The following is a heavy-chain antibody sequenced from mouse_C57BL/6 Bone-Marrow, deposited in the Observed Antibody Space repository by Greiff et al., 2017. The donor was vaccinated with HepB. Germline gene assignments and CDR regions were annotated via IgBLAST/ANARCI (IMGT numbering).Heavy chain of an antibody. J-gene: IGHJ3*01. CDR2: ISYDGSN. CDR3: ARRDYERFAY. D-gene: IGHD2-4*01. V-gene: IGHV3-6*01. CDR1: GYSNTSGYY. Sequence: DVKLVESGPGLVKPSQSLSLTCSVTGYSNTSGYYWNWIRQFPGNKLEWMGYISYDGSNNYNPSLKNRISITRDTSKNQFFLKLNSVTTEDTATYYCARRDYERFAYWGQGTLVTVSA.